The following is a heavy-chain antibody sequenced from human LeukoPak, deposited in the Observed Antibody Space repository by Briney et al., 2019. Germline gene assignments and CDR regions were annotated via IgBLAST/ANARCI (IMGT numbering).Heavy chain of an antibody. CDR3: ARDRYSDSSGFYY. J-gene: IGHJ4*02. V-gene: IGHV4-38-2*02. Sequence: SETLSLTCTVSSYSISSGYYWGWVRQPPGKGLEWIGRIYHSGSTYYNPSLKSRVTISVDTSKNQFSLRLSSVTAADTAVYYCARDRYSDSSGFYYWGEGTLVTVSS. D-gene: IGHD3-22*01. CDR2: IYHSGST. CDR1: SYSISSGYY.